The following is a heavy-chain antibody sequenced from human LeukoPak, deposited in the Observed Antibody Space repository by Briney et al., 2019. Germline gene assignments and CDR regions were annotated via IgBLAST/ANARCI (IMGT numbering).Heavy chain of an antibody. V-gene: IGHV1-2*02. CDR1: GYTLTGYY. CDR2: INPNSGGT. D-gene: IGHD3-22*01. Sequence: ASVKVSCKASGYTLTGYYMHWVRQAPGQGLEWMGWINPNSGGTNYAQKFQGRVTMTRDTSISTAYMELSRLRSDDTAVYYCAIDWAVGYYDSSGYYLATVLDYWGQGTLVTVSS. CDR3: AIDWAVGYYDSSGYYLATVLDY. J-gene: IGHJ4*02.